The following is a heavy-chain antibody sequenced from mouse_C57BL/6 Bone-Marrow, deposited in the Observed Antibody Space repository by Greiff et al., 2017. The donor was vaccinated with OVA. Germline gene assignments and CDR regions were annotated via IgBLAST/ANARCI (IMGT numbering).Heavy chain of an antibody. D-gene: IGHD4-1*01. Sequence: EVQVVESGGDLVKPGGSLKLSCAASGFTFSSYGMSWVRQTPDKRLEWVATISSGGSYTYYPDSVKGRFTISRDNAKNTLYLQMSSLKSEDTAMYYCARLRTGGFWFAYWGQGTLVTVSA. CDR1: GFTFSSYG. V-gene: IGHV5-6*01. CDR2: ISSGGSYT. CDR3: ARLRTGGFWFAY. J-gene: IGHJ3*01.